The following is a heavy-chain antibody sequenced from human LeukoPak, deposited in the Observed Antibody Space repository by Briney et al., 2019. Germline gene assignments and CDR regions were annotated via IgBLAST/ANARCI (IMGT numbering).Heavy chain of an antibody. CDR2: INHSGST. D-gene: IGHD3-10*01. J-gene: IGHJ5*02. CDR3: ARMWSAITMVRGVINGGGYNWFDP. V-gene: IGHV4-34*01. CDR1: GGSFSGYY. Sequence: SETLSLTCAVYGGSFSGYYWSWIRQPPGKGLEWIGEINHSGSTNYNPSLKSRVTISVDTSKNQFSLKLSSVTAADTAVYYCARMWSAITMVRGVINGGGYNWFDPWGQGTLVTVSS.